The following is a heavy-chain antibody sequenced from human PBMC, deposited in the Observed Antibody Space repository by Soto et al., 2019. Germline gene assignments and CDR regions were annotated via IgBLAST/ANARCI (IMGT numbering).Heavy chain of an antibody. CDR3: ATTVTTADVVAFDI. CDR2: INPNSGGT. V-gene: IGHV1-2*04. D-gene: IGHD4-17*01. CDR1: GYTFTGYY. J-gene: IGHJ3*02. Sequence: ASVKVSCKASGYTFTGYYMHWVRQAPGQGLEWMGWINPNSGGTNYAQKFQGWVTMTRDTSISTAYMELSRLRSGDTAVYYCATTVTTADVVAFDIWGQGTMVTVSS.